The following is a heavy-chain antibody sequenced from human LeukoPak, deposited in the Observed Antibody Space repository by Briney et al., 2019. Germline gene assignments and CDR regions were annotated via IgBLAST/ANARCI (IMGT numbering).Heavy chain of an antibody. D-gene: IGHD3-10*01. CDR2: INPNSGGT. CDR1: GYTFTGYY. Sequence: GASVKVSCKASGYTFTGYYIHWVRQAPGQGLEWMGWINPNSGGTNYAQKFQGRVTMTRDTSISTAYMELSRLRSDDTAVYYCARDGSGSYFRNYMDVWGKGTTVTVSS. CDR3: ARDGSGSYFRNYMDV. V-gene: IGHV1-2*02. J-gene: IGHJ6*03.